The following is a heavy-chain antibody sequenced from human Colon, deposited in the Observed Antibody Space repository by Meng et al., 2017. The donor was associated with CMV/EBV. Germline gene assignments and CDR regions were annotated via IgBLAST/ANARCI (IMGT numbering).Heavy chain of an antibody. Sequence: GGSLRLSCSPSGFTFDSYAMHWVRQTPGKGLEWVALISFDGRNTYYADSVKGRFIISRDNSKNTQFLEMNNLKDEDTALYFCATGGGTQAAALGVFDFWGQGTLVTVSS. CDR3: ATGGGTQAAALGVFDF. D-gene: IGHD6-25*01. V-gene: IGHV3-30*04. J-gene: IGHJ4*02. CDR2: ISFDGRNT. CDR1: GFTFDSYA.